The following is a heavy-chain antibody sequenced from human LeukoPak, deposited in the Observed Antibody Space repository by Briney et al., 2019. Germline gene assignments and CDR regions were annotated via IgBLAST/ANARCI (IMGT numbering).Heavy chain of an antibody. CDR2: IYYSRST. J-gene: IGHJ4*02. CDR3: AGASYDSSGVH. CDR1: GGSISSYH. Sequence: SETLSLTCTVSGGSISSYHWSWIRQPPGKGLEWIGYIYYSRSTNYNPSLKSRVTISVDTSNNQFSLKLSSVTAADTAVYYCAGASYDSSGVHWGQGTLVTVSS. V-gene: IGHV4-59*01. D-gene: IGHD3-22*01.